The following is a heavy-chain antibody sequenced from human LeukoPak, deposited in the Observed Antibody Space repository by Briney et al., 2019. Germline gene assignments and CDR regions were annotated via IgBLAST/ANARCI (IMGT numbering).Heavy chain of an antibody. CDR3: ARSLWPEDY. D-gene: IGHD3-16*01. Sequence: AGGSLRLSCAASGFTFSSYWMSWVRQAPGKGLESVANINQDGRQIYYVDSGKGRFTISRDNAKNSLDLQMNSLRVEDTAVYYCARSLWPEDYWGQGTLVTVSS. V-gene: IGHV3-7*01. CDR2: INQDGRQI. CDR1: GFTFSSYW. J-gene: IGHJ4*02.